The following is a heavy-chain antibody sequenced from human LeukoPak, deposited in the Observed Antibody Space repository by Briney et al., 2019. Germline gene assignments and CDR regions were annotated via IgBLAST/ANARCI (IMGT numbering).Heavy chain of an antibody. CDR3: ARDTVGATWVNGFDP. V-gene: IGHV3-21*01. J-gene: IGHJ5*02. CDR2: ISYSSSYI. D-gene: IGHD1-26*01. CDR1: GFTFSSYT. Sequence: GGSLRLSCAASGFTFSSYTMNWVRQAPGKGLEWVSSISYSSSYIYYADSLRGRFTISRDNAKNSLYLQMNSLRAEDTAVYYCARDTVGATWVNGFDPWGQGTLVTVSS.